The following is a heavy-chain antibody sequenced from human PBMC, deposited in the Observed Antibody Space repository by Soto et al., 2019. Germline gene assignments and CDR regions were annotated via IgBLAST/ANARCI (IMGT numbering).Heavy chain of an antibody. Sequence: ASVKVSCKGSGYTFTSYGVAWVRQAPGQGLEWMGWINTYNGHTNYAENLQGRVTLTMDTSTAAAYMELRSLRSDDTAVYYCAREMRKLRFSKGKLGEYFPYGMDVWGQGTTVTVSS. D-gene: IGHD3-16*01. CDR1: GYTFTSYG. CDR2: INTYNGHT. J-gene: IGHJ6*02. V-gene: IGHV1-18*04. CDR3: AREMRKLRFSKGKLGEYFPYGMDV.